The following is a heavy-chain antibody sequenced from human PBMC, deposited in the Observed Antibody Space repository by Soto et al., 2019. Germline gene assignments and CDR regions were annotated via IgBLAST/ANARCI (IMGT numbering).Heavy chain of an antibody. J-gene: IGHJ4*02. CDR2: ISPYNGKT. CDR1: GYTFISYG. V-gene: IGHV1-18*01. CDR3: ARAGFSTNWLGLLGTGAHGVEIDF. D-gene: IGHD1-1*01. Sequence: GASVKVSCKASGYTFISYGISWVRQAPGQGLEWMGWISPYNGKTNYAQTFQGRATMTTDRSTSTAYMELRSLRSDDTAVYYCARAGFSTNWLGLLGTGAHGVEIDFWGQGTLVTVSS.